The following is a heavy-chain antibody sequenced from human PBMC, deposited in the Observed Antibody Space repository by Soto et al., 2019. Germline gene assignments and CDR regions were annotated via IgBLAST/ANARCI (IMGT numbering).Heavy chain of an antibody. CDR2: IIPIFGTA. CDR1: GGTFSSYA. D-gene: IGHD1-26*01. Sequence: QVQLVQSGAEVKKPGSSVKVSCKASGGTFSSYAISWVRQAPGQGLEWMGGIIPIFGTANYAQKFQGRVTITEDESTSTADMGMSSLRSEDTAVYYCAREGGANDYYYYGMDVWGQGTTVTVSS. CDR3: AREGGANDYYYYGMDV. V-gene: IGHV1-69*01. J-gene: IGHJ6*02.